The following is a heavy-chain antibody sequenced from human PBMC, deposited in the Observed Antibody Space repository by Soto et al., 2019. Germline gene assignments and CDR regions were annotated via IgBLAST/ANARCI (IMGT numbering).Heavy chain of an antibody. V-gene: IGHV3-15*02. CDR1: GFTFTSAW. CDR3: TALGPVASRLEF. D-gene: IGHD6-19*01. J-gene: IGHJ4*02. Sequence: EVQLVESGGALIEPGGSLRLSCAGSGFTFTSAWMSWVRQAPGKGLEWIGRVKSKGAGGTIDYGAPVKGRFTISRDDSKNLVYLQMNSLKTEDTAVYYCTALGPVASRLEFWSQGTLVTVSS. CDR2: VKSKGAGGTI.